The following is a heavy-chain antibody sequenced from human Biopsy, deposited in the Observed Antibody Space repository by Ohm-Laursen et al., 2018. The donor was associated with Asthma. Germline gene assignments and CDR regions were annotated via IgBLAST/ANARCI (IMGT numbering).Heavy chain of an antibody. D-gene: IGHD2-21*02. CDR1: GDSIDSGDYS. Sequence: TLSLTCAVSGDSIDSGDYSWTWIRQSPGVGLEWIGYIYRNGDTYYNPTLKNRVTISIDRSKNQFSLRLRSVTAADTAVYYCARGWNCGGDCYSLDSWGQGTLVTVSS. CDR3: ARGWNCGGDCYSLDS. J-gene: IGHJ4*02. CDR2: IYRNGDT. V-gene: IGHV4-30-2*06.